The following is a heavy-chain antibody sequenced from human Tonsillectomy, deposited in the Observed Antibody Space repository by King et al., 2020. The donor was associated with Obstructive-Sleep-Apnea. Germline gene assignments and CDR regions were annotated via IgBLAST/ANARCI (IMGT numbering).Heavy chain of an antibody. V-gene: IGHV4-59*01. CDR3: ASQGSSWFSYFDY. D-gene: IGHD6-13*01. CDR2: IYYSGGT. Sequence: QLQESGPGLVKPSETLSLTCTVSGGSISSYYWSWIRQPPGKGLEWIGYIYYSGGTNYNPSLRSRVTISADTSKNQFSLKLSSVTPADTAVYYCASQGSSWFSYFDYWGQGTLVTVSS. CDR1: GGSISSYY. J-gene: IGHJ4*02.